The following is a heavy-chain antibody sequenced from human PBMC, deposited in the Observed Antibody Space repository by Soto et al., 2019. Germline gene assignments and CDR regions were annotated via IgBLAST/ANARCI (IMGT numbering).Heavy chain of an antibody. CDR2: VYYTGST. CDR1: GASIRSTDYY. Sequence: SETLSLTCTVSGASIRSTDYYWSWIRHAPGKGLEWIGYVYYTGSTYYNPSLKSRITMSADTSRNQFSLKLNSVTAADTAVYYCARGGQDFWSGPFDYWGQGALVTVSS. D-gene: IGHD3-3*01. J-gene: IGHJ4*02. V-gene: IGHV4-30-4*01. CDR3: ARGGQDFWSGPFDY.